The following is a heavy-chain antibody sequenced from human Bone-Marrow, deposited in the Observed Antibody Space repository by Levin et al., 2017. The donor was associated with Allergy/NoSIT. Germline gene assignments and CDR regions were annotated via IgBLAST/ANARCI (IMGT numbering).Heavy chain of an antibody. Sequence: PGGSLRLSCAASGFTLSSFWMHWVRQAPGKGLVWVSRIDNGGTFSDYADSVKGRFTISRDNAKNTLYLQMNSLGVEDTAVYYCARDVAGRSGFWGQGTLVTVSS. CDR2: IDNGGTFS. CDR3: ARDVAGRSGF. D-gene: IGHD2-15*01. J-gene: IGHJ4*02. V-gene: IGHV3-74*01. CDR1: GFTLSSFW.